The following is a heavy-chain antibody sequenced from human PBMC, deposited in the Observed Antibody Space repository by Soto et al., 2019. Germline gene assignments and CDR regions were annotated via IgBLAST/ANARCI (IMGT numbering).Heavy chain of an antibody. CDR1: GYSFISHY. V-gene: IGHV1-46*03. Sequence: ASVKVSCKAFGYSFISHYMHWVRQAPGQGLEWMGTIHPAGINTAYAQKFQGRVTMTTDTSTSTVYMELTSLTSEDTAVYYCARDSSWKDLVWWFD. J-gene: IGHJ5*01. CDR2: IHPAGINT. CDR3: ARDSSWKDLVWWFD. D-gene: IGHD6-19*01.